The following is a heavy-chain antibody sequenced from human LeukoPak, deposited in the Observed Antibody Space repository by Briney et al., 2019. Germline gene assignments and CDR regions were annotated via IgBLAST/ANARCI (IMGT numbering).Heavy chain of an antibody. J-gene: IGHJ4*02. CDR2: INPNSGDT. CDR3: ARVADGYYFDY. V-gene: IGHV1-2*02. Sequence: ASVKVTCKASGYTSTGYYMHWVRQAPGQGLDWMGWINPNSGDTNYAQKFQGRVTMTSDTSISTAYMELNRLTSDDTAVYHCARVADGYYFDYWGQGTLVTVSS. CDR1: GYTSTGYY. D-gene: IGHD6-25*01.